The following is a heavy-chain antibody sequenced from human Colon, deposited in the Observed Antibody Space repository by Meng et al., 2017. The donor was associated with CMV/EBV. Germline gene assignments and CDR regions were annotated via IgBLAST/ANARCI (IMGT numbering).Heavy chain of an antibody. CDR1: GYTFTNYG. V-gene: IGHV1-2*02. CDR2: INPNGGGT. J-gene: IGHJ5*02. Sequence: ASVKVSCKASGYTFTNYGINWVRQAPGQGLEWMGWINPNGGGTDYAQTFQGRVTMTRDTSTTTAYLEVNRLTSDDTATYYCARVKCGTTSCSQGLDPWGQGTLVTVSS. D-gene: IGHD1-7*01. CDR3: ARVKCGTTSCSQGLDP.